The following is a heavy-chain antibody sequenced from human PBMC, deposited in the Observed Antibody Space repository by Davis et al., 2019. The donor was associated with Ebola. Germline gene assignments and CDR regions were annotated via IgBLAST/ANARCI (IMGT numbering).Heavy chain of an antibody. Sequence: ASVKVSCKASGYTFTGYYMHWVRQAPGQGLEWMGVINPSAGYTNYAQKFQGRVTITRDTSTSTVYMEVTRLRSDDTAVYYCARARTGYYFDSSDSPSWFDPWGQGTLVTVSS. D-gene: IGHD3-22*01. CDR2: INPSAGYT. J-gene: IGHJ5*02. CDR3: ARARTGYYFDSSDSPSWFDP. CDR1: GYTFTGYY. V-gene: IGHV1-46*01.